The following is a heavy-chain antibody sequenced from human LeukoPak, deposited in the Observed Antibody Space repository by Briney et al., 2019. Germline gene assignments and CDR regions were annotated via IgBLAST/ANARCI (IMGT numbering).Heavy chain of an antibody. V-gene: IGHV3-74*01. CDR1: GFTFSNYW. Sequence: GGSLRLSCVASGFTFSNYWMHWVRQPPGKGLVWVSRIYVDGRTTNYADSVKGRFTISRDNAKNTVYLEMSSLSVEDTATYYCIRDFRSADLWGQGTLVTVTS. J-gene: IGHJ5*02. CDR3: IRDFRSADL. CDR2: IYVDGRTT.